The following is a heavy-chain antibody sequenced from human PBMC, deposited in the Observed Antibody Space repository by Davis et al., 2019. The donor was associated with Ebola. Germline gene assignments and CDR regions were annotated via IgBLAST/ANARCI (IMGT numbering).Heavy chain of an antibody. Sequence: ASVKVSCKASGYTFTGYYMHWVRQAPGQGLEWMGWINPNSGGTNYAQKFQGRVTMTRDTSISTAYMELSRLRSDDTAVYYCARGPVRFLEWFAEYFQHWGQGTLVTVSS. CDR3: ARGPVRFLEWFAEYFQH. D-gene: IGHD3-3*01. CDR1: GYTFTGYY. J-gene: IGHJ1*01. V-gene: IGHV1-2*02. CDR2: INPNSGGT.